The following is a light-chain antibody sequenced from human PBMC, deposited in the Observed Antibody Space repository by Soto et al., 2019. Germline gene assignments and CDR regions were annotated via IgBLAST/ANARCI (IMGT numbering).Light chain of an antibody. J-gene: IGLJ1*01. CDR1: SGDIGDYNY. CDR3: CSYTRSGTLI. Sequence: QSALTQPASVSGSPGQSITISCVGTSGDIGDYNYVSWYQQHPGKVPKVIIYDVSNRPSGVSYRFSGTKSGNTASLTVSGLHAEDEDDYYCCSYTRSGTLIFGTGTKVTVL. CDR2: DVS. V-gene: IGLV2-14*01.